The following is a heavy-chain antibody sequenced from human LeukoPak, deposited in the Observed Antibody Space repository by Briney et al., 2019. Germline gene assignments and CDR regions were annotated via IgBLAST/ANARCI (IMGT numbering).Heavy chain of an antibody. CDR3: ARDSAGNDY. J-gene: IGHJ4*02. CDR2: IKQDGSEK. V-gene: IGHV3-7*01. CDR1: GFTFSTYW. Sequence: PGGSLRLSCEASGFTFSTYWMSWVRQAPGKGLEWVANIKQDGSEKYYVDSVKGRFTISRDNAKNSLYLQMNSLRAEDTAMNYCARDSAGNDYWGQGTLVTVSS. D-gene: IGHD6-13*01.